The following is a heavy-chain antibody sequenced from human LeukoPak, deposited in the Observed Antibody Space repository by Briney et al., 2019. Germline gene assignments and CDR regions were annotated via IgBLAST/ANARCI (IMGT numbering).Heavy chain of an antibody. Sequence: GGSLRLSCAASGFTFDDYGMSWVRQAPGKGLEWVSSISSSSYIYYADSVKGRFTISRDNAKNSLHLQMNSLRAEDTAVYYCARKLWFGEPCCYFDYWGQGTLVTVSS. V-gene: IGHV3-69-1*01. CDR1: GFTFDDYG. J-gene: IGHJ4*02. CDR3: ARKLWFGEPCCYFDY. CDR2: ISSSSYI. D-gene: IGHD3-10*01.